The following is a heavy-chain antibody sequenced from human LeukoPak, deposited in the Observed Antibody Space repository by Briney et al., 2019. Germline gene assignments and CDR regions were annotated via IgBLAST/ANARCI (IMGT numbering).Heavy chain of an antibody. CDR3: TKDVGPGYDWFDP. CDR2: ISGGGENT. Sequence: GGSLRLSCAAAGFTFNIYGMSWVRQAPGKGLEWVSTISGGGENTHYADSVKGRFTVSRDNSKNTMYLQMNNLRGDDTALYYCTKDVGPGYDWFDPWGQGTQVTVSS. CDR1: GFTFNIYG. V-gene: IGHV3-23*01. J-gene: IGHJ5*02. D-gene: IGHD1-1*01.